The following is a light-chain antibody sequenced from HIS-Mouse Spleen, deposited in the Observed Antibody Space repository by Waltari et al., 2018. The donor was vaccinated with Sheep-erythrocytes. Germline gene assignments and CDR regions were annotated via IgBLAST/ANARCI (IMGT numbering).Light chain of an antibody. CDR1: TLGAKY. CDR2: QDS. V-gene: IGLV3-1*01. Sequence: SYELTQPPSVSVSPGQTASINCSGDTLGAKYAVWYQQKPGQSPVLVIYQDSKRPSGIPGRFSGSNSGNTATLTISGTQAMDEADYYCQAWDSSTAWNVVFGGGTTLTVL. CDR3: QAWDSSTAWNVV. J-gene: IGLJ2*01.